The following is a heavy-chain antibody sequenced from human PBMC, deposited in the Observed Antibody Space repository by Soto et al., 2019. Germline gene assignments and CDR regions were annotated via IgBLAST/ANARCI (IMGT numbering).Heavy chain of an antibody. CDR3: AKGSEAARQELDY. CDR2: ISIDGSNK. D-gene: IGHD6-6*01. Sequence: QVQLVESGGGVVQPGRSLSLSGAASGLTFSTYGWHWVRRAPGKGPEWVAVISIDGSNKYYADSVKGRFTISRDNSKNTLYLQMNSLRDDDTAVYYCAKGSEAARQELDYWGQGTLVTVSS. CDR1: GLTFSTYG. J-gene: IGHJ4*02. V-gene: IGHV3-30*18.